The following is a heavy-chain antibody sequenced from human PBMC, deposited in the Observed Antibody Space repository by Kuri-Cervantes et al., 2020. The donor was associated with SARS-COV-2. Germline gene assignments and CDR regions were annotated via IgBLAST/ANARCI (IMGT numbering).Heavy chain of an antibody. CDR2: IYYSGST. D-gene: IGHD6-13*01. CDR1: GGYISSYY. J-gene: IGHJ3*02. CDR3: ARHAPYSSSWYWGAFDI. Sequence: SETLSLTCTVSGGYISSYYWSWIRQPPGKGLEWIGYIYYSGSTNYNPSLKSRVTILVDTSKNQFSLKLSSVTAADTAVYYCARHAPYSSSWYWGAFDIWGQGTMVTVSS. V-gene: IGHV4-59*08.